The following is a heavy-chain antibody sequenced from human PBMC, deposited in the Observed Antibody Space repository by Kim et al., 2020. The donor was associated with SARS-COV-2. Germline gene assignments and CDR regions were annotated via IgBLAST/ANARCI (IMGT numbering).Heavy chain of an antibody. CDR3: ARVSSDSSGWYHFDY. J-gene: IGHJ4*02. CDR1: GFTVSNNY. Sequence: GGSLRLSCAVSGFTVSNNYMSWVRQAPRKGLEWVSLLKSGDNTFYADSVRGRFTISRDSSKNTLYLQMNSLRSEDTAVHYCARVSSDSSGWYHFDYWGQGTLVTVSS. D-gene: IGHD6-19*01. CDR2: LKSGDNT. V-gene: IGHV3-53*01.